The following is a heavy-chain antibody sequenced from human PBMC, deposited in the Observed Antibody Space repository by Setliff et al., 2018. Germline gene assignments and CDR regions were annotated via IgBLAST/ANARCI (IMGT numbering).Heavy chain of an antibody. CDR1: GYIFAGYY. D-gene: IGHD7-27*01. CDR3: ARRWETGDQDAYDI. CDR2: INNYSFKT. V-gene: IGHV1-18*04. J-gene: IGHJ3*02. Sequence: ASVKVSCKSSGYIFAGYYIHWLRQTPGQGLEWMGWINNYSFKTNYPQKFLGRVTVTTDTSTSTGYMELRSLTSDDTAVYYCARRWETGDQDAYDIWGQGTMVTVSS.